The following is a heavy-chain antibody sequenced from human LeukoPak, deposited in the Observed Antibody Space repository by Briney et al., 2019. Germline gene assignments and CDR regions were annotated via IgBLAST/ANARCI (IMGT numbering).Heavy chain of an antibody. D-gene: IGHD3-10*01. CDR3: ARYHSRSHEGWIDP. V-gene: IGHV4-59*13. CDR2: VSYSGKT. Sequence: PSETLSLTCSVSGGFISNYLWSWIRQPPGKGLEWIGYVSYSGKTDYTPSLKSRVTISLDAFNNHFSLTLSSVTAADTAVYYCARYHSRSHEGWIDPWGQGALVTVSS. CDR1: GGFISNYL. J-gene: IGHJ5*02.